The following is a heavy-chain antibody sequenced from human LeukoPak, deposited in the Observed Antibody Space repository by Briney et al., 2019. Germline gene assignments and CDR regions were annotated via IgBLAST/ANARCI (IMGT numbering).Heavy chain of an antibody. CDR1: GFTFSDYY. CDR2: ISGTSSYT. Sequence: PGGSLRLSCAASGFTFSDYYMSWIRQAPGKGLEWVSYISGTSSYTYYADSVKGRFAISRDNSKNTLYLQMNSLRAEDTAVYYCARVGYSYSDYWGQGTLVTVSS. J-gene: IGHJ4*02. CDR3: ARVGYSYSDY. V-gene: IGHV3-11*05. D-gene: IGHD5-18*01.